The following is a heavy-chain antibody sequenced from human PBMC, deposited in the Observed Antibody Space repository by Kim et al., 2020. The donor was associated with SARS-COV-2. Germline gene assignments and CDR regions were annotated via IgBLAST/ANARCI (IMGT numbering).Heavy chain of an antibody. CDR2: ISWNSGSI. V-gene: IGHV3-9*01. CDR3: AKDIRGGYSGYDHFDY. CDR1: GFTFDDYA. Sequence: GGSLRLSCAASGFTFDDYAMHWVRQAPGKGLEWVSGISWNSGSIGYADSVKGRFTISRDNAKNSLYLQMNSLRAEDTALYYCAKDIRGGYSGYDHFDYWGQGTLVTVSS. D-gene: IGHD5-12*01. J-gene: IGHJ4*02.